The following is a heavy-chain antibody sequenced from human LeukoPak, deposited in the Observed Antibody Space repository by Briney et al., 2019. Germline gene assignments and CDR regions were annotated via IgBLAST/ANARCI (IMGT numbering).Heavy chain of an antibody. CDR3: ARGRLPRYSSSWSRPFDY. CDR2: INHSGST. J-gene: IGHJ4*02. CDR1: GGSFSGYY. V-gene: IGHV4-34*01. D-gene: IGHD6-13*01. Sequence: SETLSLTCAVYGGSFSGYYRSWIRQPPGKGLEWIGEINHSGSTNYNPSLKSRVTISVDTSKNQFSLKLSSVTAADTAVYYCARGRLPRYSSSWSRPFDYWGQGTLVTVSS.